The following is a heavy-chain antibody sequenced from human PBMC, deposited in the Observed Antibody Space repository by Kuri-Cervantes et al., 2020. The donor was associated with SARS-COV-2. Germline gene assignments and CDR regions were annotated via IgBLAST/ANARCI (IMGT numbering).Heavy chain of an antibody. CDR1: GYTFTSYG. J-gene: IGHJ4*02. CDR3: ATTGIAVAGRAGGYY. D-gene: IGHD6-19*01. Sequence: ASVKVSCKASGYTFTSYGISWVRQAPGQGLEWMGWISAYNGNTNYAQKLQGRVTMTRDTSTSTAYMELRSLRSDDAAVYYCATTGIAVAGRAGGYYWGQGTLVTVSS. V-gene: IGHV1-18*01. CDR2: ISAYNGNT.